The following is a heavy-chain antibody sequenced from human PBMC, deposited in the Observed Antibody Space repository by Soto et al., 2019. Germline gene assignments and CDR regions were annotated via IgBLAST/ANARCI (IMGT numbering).Heavy chain of an antibody. CDR3: ARGRYCSSTSCYRTGPDCPDY. CDR1: GYTFTSYD. J-gene: IGHJ4*02. D-gene: IGHD2-2*01. Sequence: ASVKVSCKASGYTFTSYDINWVRQATGQGLEWMGWMNPNSGNTGYAQKFQGRVTMTRNTSISTAYMELSSLRSEDTAVYYCARGRYCSSTSCYRTGPDCPDYWGQGTLVTVSS. V-gene: IGHV1-8*01. CDR2: MNPNSGNT.